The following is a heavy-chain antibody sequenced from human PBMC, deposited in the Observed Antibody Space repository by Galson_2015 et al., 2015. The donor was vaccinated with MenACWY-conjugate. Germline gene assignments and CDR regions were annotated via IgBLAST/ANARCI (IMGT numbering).Heavy chain of an antibody. CDR2: IRYDGSNR. Sequence: SLRLSCAASGFTFSSYGMHWVRQAPGKGLEWVAFIRYDGSNRYYADSVKGRFTISRDNSKNTLYLQMDSLRAEDTAVYYCAKEGGWDCSSTSCYQGIYYMDVWGKGTTVTVSS. CDR1: GFTFSSYG. D-gene: IGHD2-2*01. V-gene: IGHV3-30*02. CDR3: AKEGGWDCSSTSCYQGIYYMDV. J-gene: IGHJ6*03.